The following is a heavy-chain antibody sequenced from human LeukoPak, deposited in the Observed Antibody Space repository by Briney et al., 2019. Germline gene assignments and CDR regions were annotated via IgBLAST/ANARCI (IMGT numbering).Heavy chain of an antibody. CDR2: FYNSGRS. Sequence: SETLSLTCTVSDDSISDYYRGWIRQPPGKGLEWIGYFYNSGRSTYNPSLKSRVTISVDTSKNQFSLKLSSVTAADTAVYYCARGSDFWNYWGQGTLVTVSS. CDR1: DDSISDYY. V-gene: IGHV4-59*01. D-gene: IGHD3-3*01. CDR3: ARGSDFWNY. J-gene: IGHJ4*02.